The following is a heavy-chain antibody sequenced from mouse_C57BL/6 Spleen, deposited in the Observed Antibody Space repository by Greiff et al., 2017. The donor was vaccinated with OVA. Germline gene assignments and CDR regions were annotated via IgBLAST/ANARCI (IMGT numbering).Heavy chain of an antibody. CDR1: GFTFSDYG. D-gene: IGHD2-4*01. CDR3: ARNDYDGHYFDY. CDR2: ISSGSSTI. Sequence: EVKLMESGGGLVKPGGSLKLSCAASGFTFSDYGMHWVRQAPEKGLEWVAYISSGSSTIYYADTVKGRFTISRDNAKNTLFLQMTSLRSEDTAMYYCARNDYDGHYFDYWGQGTTLTVSS. V-gene: IGHV5-17*01. J-gene: IGHJ2*01.